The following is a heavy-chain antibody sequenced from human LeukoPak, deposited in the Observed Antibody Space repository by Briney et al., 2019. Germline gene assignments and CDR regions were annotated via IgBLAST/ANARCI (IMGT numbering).Heavy chain of an antibody. CDR3: ARLHRYYCSSTSCPSYYFDY. Sequence: ASVKVSCKASGYTFTSYDINWVRQATGQGLEWMGWMNPNSGNTGYAQKFQGRVTMTRNTSISTAYMELSSLRSEDTAVYYCARLHRYYCSSTSCPSYYFDYWGQGTLVTVSS. D-gene: IGHD2-2*01. V-gene: IGHV1-8*01. CDR2: MNPNSGNT. J-gene: IGHJ4*02. CDR1: GYTFTSYD.